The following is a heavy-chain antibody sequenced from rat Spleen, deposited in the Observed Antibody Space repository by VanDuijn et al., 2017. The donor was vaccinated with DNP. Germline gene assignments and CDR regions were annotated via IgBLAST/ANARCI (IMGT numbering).Heavy chain of an antibody. Sequence: EVQLVESGGDLVQPGRSLKLSCVASGFTFNNYWMTWIRQVPGKGLEWVASITSSGGSIHYGDAVKGRFSISRDNAKSILYLQMNILRSEDMATYYCARHDYSAWFGSWGPGTLVTVSS. CDR2: ITSSGGSI. D-gene: IGHD1-1*01. J-gene: IGHJ3*01. CDR1: GFTFNNYW. V-gene: IGHV5-31*01. CDR3: ARHDYSAWFGS.